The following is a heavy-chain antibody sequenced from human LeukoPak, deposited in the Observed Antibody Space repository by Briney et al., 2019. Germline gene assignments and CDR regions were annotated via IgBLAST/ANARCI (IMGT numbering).Heavy chain of an antibody. CDR3: ALITTTPDV. D-gene: IGHD3-3*01. CDR2: VISKFASA. CDR1: GGTFTNYA. V-gene: IGHV1-69*06. J-gene: IGHJ6*04. Sequence: SVKVSCKASGGTFTNYAISWVRQAPGQGLEWMGTVISKFASANYAQKFQGRVTITADKSTSTAYMELSSLRSEDTAVYYCALITTTPDVWGKGTTVTVSS.